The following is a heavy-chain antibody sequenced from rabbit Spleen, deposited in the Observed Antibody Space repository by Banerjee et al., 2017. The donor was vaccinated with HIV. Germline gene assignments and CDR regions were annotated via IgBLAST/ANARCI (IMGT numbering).Heavy chain of an antibody. CDR3: VRDLVTVIGWNFNL. J-gene: IGHJ4*01. V-gene: IGHV1S45*01. D-gene: IGHD5-1*01. CDR1: GFSFSSNYY. CDR2: IDTGSSGFT. Sequence: QEQLVESGGDLVQPEGSLTLTCTASGFSFSSNYYMCWVRQAPGKGLEWIACIDTGSSGFTYFASWAKGRFIMSRTSSTTVFLQMTSLTAADTATYFCVRDLVTVIGWNFNLWGPGTLVTVS.